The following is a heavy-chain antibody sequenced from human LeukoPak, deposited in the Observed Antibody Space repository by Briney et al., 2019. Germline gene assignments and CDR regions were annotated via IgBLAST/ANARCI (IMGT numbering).Heavy chain of an antibody. CDR3: ARRAYCGGGCYRPFDY. CDR1: GFTFSSYS. Sequence: NPGGSLRLSCAASGFTFSSYSMNWVRQAPGKGLEWVSSISSSSSYIYYADSVKGRFTISRDNAKNSLYLQMNNLKTEDTAVYYCARRAYCGGGCYRPFDYWGQGTLVTVSS. D-gene: IGHD2-21*01. V-gene: IGHV3-21*04. CDR2: ISSSSSYI. J-gene: IGHJ4*02.